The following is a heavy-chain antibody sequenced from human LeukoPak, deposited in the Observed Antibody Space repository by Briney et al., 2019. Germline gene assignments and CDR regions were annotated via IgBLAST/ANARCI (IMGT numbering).Heavy chain of an antibody. CDR2: IWYDGNNK. J-gene: IGHJ5*02. D-gene: IGHD2-2*01. Sequence: GGSLRLSCAASEFTFSSNDMHGVRQAPGKGLEWVAVIWYDGNNKYYADSVKGRFTISRDNSKNTLFLQMNSLRAEDTAVYYSATYAGHWFDPWGQGSLVTVSS. CDR3: ATYAGHWFDP. CDR1: EFTFSSND. V-gene: IGHV3-33*01.